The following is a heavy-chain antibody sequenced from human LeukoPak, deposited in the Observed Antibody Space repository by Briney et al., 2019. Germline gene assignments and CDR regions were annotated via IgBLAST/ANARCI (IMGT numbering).Heavy chain of an antibody. V-gene: IGHV1-18*01. CDR3: ARVPWGSGYYYYMDV. CDR1: GYTFTSYG. J-gene: IGHJ6*03. Sequence: GASVKVSCKASGYTFTSYGISWVRQAPGQGLEWMGWISAYNGNTNYAQKLQGRVTMTTDTSTSTAYMELRSLRSDDTAVYYCARVPWGSGYYYYMDVWGKGTTVTVSS. CDR2: ISAYNGNT. D-gene: IGHD7-27*01.